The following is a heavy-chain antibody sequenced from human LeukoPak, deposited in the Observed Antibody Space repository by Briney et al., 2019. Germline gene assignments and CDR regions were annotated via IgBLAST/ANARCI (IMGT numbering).Heavy chain of an antibody. D-gene: IGHD3-10*01. V-gene: IGHV3-30*04. Sequence: PGGSLRLSCAASGFTFSSYAMHWVRQAPGKGLEWVALISYDGSIKYYGDSVKGRFTISRDNSKNTLFLQMNSLRAEDTAVYYCAKDPWGYYYGSGSYYPLYCFDYWGQGTLVTVSS. J-gene: IGHJ4*02. CDR2: ISYDGSIK. CDR1: GFTFSSYA. CDR3: AKDPWGYYYGSGSYYPLYCFDY.